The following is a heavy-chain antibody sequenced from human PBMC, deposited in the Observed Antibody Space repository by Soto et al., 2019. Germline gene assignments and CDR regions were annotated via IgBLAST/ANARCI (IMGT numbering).Heavy chain of an antibody. J-gene: IGHJ5*02. CDR2: INHSGST. CDR1: GGSFSGYY. CDR3: ARGYSGSYFPPARP. Sequence: SETLSLTCAVYGGSFSGYYWSWIRQPPGKGLEWSGEINHSGSTNYNPSLKSRVTISVDTSKNQFSLKLSSVTAADTAVYYCARGYSGSYFPPARPWGQGTLVTVSS. V-gene: IGHV4-34*01. D-gene: IGHD1-26*01.